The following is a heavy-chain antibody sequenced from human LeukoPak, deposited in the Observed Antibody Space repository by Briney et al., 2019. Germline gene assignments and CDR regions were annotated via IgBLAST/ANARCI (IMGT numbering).Heavy chain of an antibody. D-gene: IGHD3-10*01. CDR2: ISYSSTYI. CDR1: GFTFSTYS. V-gene: IGHV3-21*01. CDR3: ASGIYYGSLHAWSPV. Sequence: GGSLRLSCAASGFTFSTYSMNWVRQAPGKGLEWVSSISYSSTYIYYADSVKGRFTISRDDAENSLYLQMNSLRAEDTAVYYCASGIYYGSLHAWSPVWGQGTLVTVSS. J-gene: IGHJ4*02.